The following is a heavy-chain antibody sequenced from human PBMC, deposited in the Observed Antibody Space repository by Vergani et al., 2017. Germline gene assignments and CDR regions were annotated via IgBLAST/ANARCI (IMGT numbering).Heavy chain of an antibody. D-gene: IGHD3-9*01. CDR3: TRTAYYDILTGYYPWAFDI. CDR2: IRSKAYGGTT. Sequence: EVQLVESGGGLVQPGRSLRLSCTASGFTVGDYAMSWVRQAPGKGLEWVGFIRSKAYGGTTEYAASVKGRFTISRDDSKSIAYLQMNSLKTEDTAVYYCTRTAYYDILTGYYPWAFDIWGQGTMVTVSS. J-gene: IGHJ3*02. V-gene: IGHV3-49*04. CDR1: GFTVGDYA.